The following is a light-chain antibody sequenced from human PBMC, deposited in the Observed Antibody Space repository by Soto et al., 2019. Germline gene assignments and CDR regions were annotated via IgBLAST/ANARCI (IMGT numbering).Light chain of an antibody. CDR1: QSVSSY. CDR3: QQRSNWPPK. CDR2: DAS. J-gene: IGKJ3*01. Sequence: EIVLTQSPATLSLTPVERATLACMASQSVSSYLAWYQQKPGQAPRLLISDASNRATGIPARFSGSGSGTDFTLTISSLEPEDFAVYYCQQRSNWPPKFGPGTKVDI. V-gene: IGKV3-11*01.